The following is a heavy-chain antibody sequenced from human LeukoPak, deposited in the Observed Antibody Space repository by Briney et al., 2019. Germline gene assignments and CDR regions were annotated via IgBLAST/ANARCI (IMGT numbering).Heavy chain of an antibody. CDR1: GVTFSSYA. CDR3: AREQIYYDYVWGSYFFDY. J-gene: IGHJ4*02. D-gene: IGHD3-16*01. V-gene: IGHV1-69*05. Sequence: SVKLSCKASGVTFSSYAISWVLRAPGLGVEWMGRIIPIFGTANYAQKFQGRVTITTDESTSTAYMELSSLRSEDTAVYYFAREQIYYDYVWGSYFFDYWGQGTLVTVSS. CDR2: IIPIFGTA.